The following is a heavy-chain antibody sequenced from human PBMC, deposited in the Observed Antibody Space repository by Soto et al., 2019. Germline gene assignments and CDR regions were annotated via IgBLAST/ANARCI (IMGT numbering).Heavy chain of an antibody. CDR1: GFTVSSNY. J-gene: IGHJ6*02. D-gene: IGHD3-3*01. V-gene: IGHV3-53*01. CDR3: ARGGIFGVVRGYYGMDV. Sequence: GSLRLSCAASGFTVSSNYMSWVRQAPGKGLEWVSVIYSGGSTYYADSVKGRFTITRDNSKNTLYLQMNSLRAEDTAVYYCARGGIFGVVRGYYGMDVWGQGTTVTVSS. CDR2: IYSGGST.